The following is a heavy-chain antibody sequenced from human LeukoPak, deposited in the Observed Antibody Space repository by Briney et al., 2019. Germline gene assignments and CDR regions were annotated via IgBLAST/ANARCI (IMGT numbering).Heavy chain of an antibody. V-gene: IGHV3-23*01. J-gene: IGHJ4*02. D-gene: IGHD3-22*01. Sequence: GGSLRLSCAASGFTFSDYYMSWIRQAPGKGLEWVSAISGSGAGTYYADSVKGRFTISRDNSKNTLYLQMNSLRAEDTAVYYCARDDYYDSSGYYTHWGQGTLVTVSS. CDR2: ISGSGAGT. CDR3: ARDDYYDSSGYYTH. CDR1: GFTFSDYY.